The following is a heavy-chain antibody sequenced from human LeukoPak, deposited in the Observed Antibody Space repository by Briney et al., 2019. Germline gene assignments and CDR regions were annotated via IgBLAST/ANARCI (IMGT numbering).Heavy chain of an antibody. CDR3: ARQTGTYDLDY. CDR2: IWHDGRNQ. V-gene: IGHV3-33*01. Sequence: PGGSLRLSCAASGFTFSNFGMHWVRQAPGEGLEWVAVIWHDGRNQHYADSVKGRFTISRDNSKGPLYLQMNSLRVEDTAVYYCARQTGTYDLDYWGQGTLVTVSS. D-gene: IGHD3-10*01. CDR1: GFTFSNFG. J-gene: IGHJ4*02.